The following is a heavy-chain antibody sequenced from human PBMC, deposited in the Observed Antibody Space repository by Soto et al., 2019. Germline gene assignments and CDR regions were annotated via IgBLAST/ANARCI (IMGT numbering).Heavy chain of an antibody. V-gene: IGHV4-39*01. CDR2: IYYSGST. J-gene: IGHJ4*02. Sequence: SETLSLTCTVSGGSISSSSYYWGWIRQPPGKGLEWIGSIYYSGSTYYNPSLKSRVTISVDTSKNQFSLKLSSVTAADTAVYYCARYQWELLQSLGSFDYWGQGTLVTVSS. D-gene: IGHD1-26*01. CDR1: GGSISSSSYY. CDR3: ARYQWELLQSLGSFDY.